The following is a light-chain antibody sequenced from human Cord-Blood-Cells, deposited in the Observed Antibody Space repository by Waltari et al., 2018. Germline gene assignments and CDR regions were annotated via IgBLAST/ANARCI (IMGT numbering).Light chain of an antibody. CDR3: QQYNRYSPT. Sequence: DIQMTQSPSTLSASVGDRVTITYRASQSISSWLAWYQQKPGKAPKLLIYKASSLESGVPSRFSGSGSGTEFTLTISSLQPDDFATYYCQQYNRYSPTFGQGTKLEIK. CDR1: QSISSW. V-gene: IGKV1-5*03. CDR2: KAS. J-gene: IGKJ2*01.